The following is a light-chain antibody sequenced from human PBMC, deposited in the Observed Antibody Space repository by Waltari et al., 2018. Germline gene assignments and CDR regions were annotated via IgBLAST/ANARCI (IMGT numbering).Light chain of an antibody. CDR2: AAS. CDR3: QNHERLPAT. CDR1: QSVSKY. J-gene: IGKJ1*01. V-gene: IGKV3-20*01. Sequence: ELVLTQSPGTLSLSPGERATLFCRASQSVSKYLAWYQQRPGQAPRLLIYAASTRATGIPDRFSGSGYGTDFSLIISRLEPEDFAVYYCQNHERLPATFGQGTKVEIK.